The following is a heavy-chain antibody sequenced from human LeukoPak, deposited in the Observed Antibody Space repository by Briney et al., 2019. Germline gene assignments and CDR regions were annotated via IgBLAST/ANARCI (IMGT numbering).Heavy chain of an antibody. Sequence: PSETLSLTCSVSGGSISSYYWSWIRQPAGKGLEGIGRIYSTGSTKYNPSLKSRVTMSVDTSKNQFSLNLSSVTAADTAVFYCARGSYYYFMDVWGEGTTVIVSS. J-gene: IGHJ6*03. V-gene: IGHV4-4*07. CDR3: ARGSYYYFMDV. CDR2: IYSTGST. CDR1: GGSISSYY.